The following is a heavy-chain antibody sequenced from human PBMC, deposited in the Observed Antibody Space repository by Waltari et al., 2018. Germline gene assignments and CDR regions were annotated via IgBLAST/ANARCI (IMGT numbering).Heavy chain of an antibody. J-gene: IGHJ3*02. Sequence: VQLQESGPGLVKPSETLSLTCTVSGGSISSYYWSWIRQPPGKGLEWMGIIYPGDSDTRYSPSFQGQVTISADKSISTAYLQWSSLKASDTAMYYCARRDDSSGYPGGDAFDIWGQGTMVTVSS. D-gene: IGHD3-22*01. CDR1: GGSISSYY. CDR3: ARRDDSSGYPGGDAFDI. V-gene: IGHV5-51*01. CDR2: IYPGDSDT.